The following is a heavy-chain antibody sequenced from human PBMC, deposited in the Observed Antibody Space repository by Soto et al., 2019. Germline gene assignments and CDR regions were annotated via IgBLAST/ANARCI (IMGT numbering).Heavy chain of an antibody. J-gene: IGHJ6*02. D-gene: IGHD3-16*01. V-gene: IGHV1-69*13. CDR2: IIPIFGTA. CDR1: GGTFSSYA. Sequence: SVKVSCKASGGTFSSYAISWVRQAPGQGLEWMGGIIPIFGTANYAQKFQGRVTITADESTSTAYMELSSLRSEDTAVYYCATTNRITGYYYYYYGMDVWGQGTTVTVSS. CDR3: ATTNRITGYYYYYYGMDV.